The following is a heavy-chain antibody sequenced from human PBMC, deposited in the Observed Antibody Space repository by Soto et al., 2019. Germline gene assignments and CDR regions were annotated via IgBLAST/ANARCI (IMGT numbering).Heavy chain of an antibody. CDR2: IWYDGSNK. CDR3: TRDPYGGSRYYFDS. CDR1: GWSFSNYA. V-gene: IGHV3-33*01. D-gene: IGHD1-26*01. Sequence: VRLSCAGSGWSFSNYAMHWVRQAPGKGLEWVAVIWYDGSNKYYADSVKGRFTISKDNSQTTVYLQMNSLRAEDSAVYYCTRDPYGGSRYYFDSWGQGTLVTVSS. J-gene: IGHJ4*02.